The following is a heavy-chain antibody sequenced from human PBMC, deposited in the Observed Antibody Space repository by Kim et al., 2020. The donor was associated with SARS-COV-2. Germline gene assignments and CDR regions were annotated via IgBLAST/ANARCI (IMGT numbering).Heavy chain of an antibody. D-gene: IGHD5-18*01. CDR2: INHSGST. CDR3: ARGLWQLWGPWFDP. CDR1: GGSFSGYY. J-gene: IGHJ5*02. Sequence: SETLSLTCAVYGGSFSGYYWSWIRQPPGKGLEWIGEINHSGSTNYNPSLKSRVTISVDTSKNQFSLKLSSVTAAATAVYYCARGLWQLWGPWFDPWGQGT. V-gene: IGHV4-34*01.